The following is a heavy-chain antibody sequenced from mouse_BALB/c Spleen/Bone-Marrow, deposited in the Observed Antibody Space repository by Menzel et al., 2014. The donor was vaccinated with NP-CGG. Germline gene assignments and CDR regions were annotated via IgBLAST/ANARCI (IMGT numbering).Heavy chain of an antibody. Sequence: QVQLQQPGAELAKPGASVKMSCKASGYTFTDYWMHWVKQRPGQGLEWLGYINPSTGYTEYNQKFKDKATLTADKSSSTAYMHLNSLTSDGSSFDYCAIFYDGYYLPRDYWGQGSTRTFAS. CDR1: GYTFTDYW. J-gene: IGHJ2*01. D-gene: IGHD2-3*01. V-gene: IGHV1-7*01. CDR2: INPSTGYT. CDR3: AIFYDGYYLPRDY.